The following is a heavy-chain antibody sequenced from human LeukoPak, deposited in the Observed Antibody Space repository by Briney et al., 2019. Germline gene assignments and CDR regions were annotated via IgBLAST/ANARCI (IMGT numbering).Heavy chain of an antibody. D-gene: IGHD2-2*01. V-gene: IGHV3-74*01. CDR1: GNYW. CDR2: INSDGSWT. J-gene: IGHJ4*02. CDR3: VSFYETY. Sequence: GGSLRLSCAVSGNYWMHWVRQAPGKGLVWVSHINSDGSWTSYADSVKGRFTISKDNAKNTVYLQMNNLRAEDTAVYYCVSFYETYWGRGTLVTVSS.